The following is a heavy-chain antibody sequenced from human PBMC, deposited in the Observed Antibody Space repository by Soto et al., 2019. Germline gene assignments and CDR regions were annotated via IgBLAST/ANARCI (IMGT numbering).Heavy chain of an antibody. V-gene: IGHV3-30*18. Sequence: HPGGSLRLSCAASGFTFSSYGMHWVRQAPGKGLEWVAVISYDGSNKYYADSVKGRFTISRDNSKNTLYLQMNSLRAEDTAVYYCAKKGALRFLEWAYDAFDIWGQGTMVTVSS. D-gene: IGHD3-3*01. CDR2: ISYDGSNK. J-gene: IGHJ3*02. CDR1: GFTFSSYG. CDR3: AKKGALRFLEWAYDAFDI.